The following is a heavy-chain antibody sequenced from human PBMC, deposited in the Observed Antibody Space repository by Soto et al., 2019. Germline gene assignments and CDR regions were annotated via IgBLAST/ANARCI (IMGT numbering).Heavy chain of an antibody. CDR2: ISGSGSST. CDR1: GFTFSSYA. D-gene: IGHD2-2*01. Sequence: EVQLLESGGGLVQPGGSLRLSCAASGFTFSSYAMNWVRQAPGKGLEWVSGISGSGSSTYYSDSVRGRFTISRDNSKNTLYLKMNSLIAEDTAVYYCAKGDRNQPAVFDYWGQGTLVTVSS. J-gene: IGHJ4*02. V-gene: IGHV3-23*01. CDR3: AKGDRNQPAVFDY.